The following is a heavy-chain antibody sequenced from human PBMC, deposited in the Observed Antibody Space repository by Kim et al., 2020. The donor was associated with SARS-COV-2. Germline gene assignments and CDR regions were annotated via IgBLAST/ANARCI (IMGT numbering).Heavy chain of an antibody. CDR2: INSDGSST. J-gene: IGHJ4*02. V-gene: IGHV3-74*01. Sequence: GGSLRLSCAASGFTFSSYWMHWVRQAPGKGLVWVSRINSDGSSTSYADSVKGRFTISRDNAKNTLYLQMNSLRAEDTAVYYCARAYYYDSSGYYPFDYWGQGTLVTVSS. CDR3: ARAYYYDSSGYYPFDY. CDR1: GFTFSSYW. D-gene: IGHD3-22*01.